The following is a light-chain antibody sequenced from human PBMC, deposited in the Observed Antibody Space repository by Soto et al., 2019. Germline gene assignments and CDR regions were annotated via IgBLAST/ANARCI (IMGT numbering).Light chain of an antibody. Sequence: QSVLTRPASVSGSPGQSITITCTGTSSDVGSYNLVSWYQQHPGKAPKLMIYEVSKRPSGVSNRFSGSKSGNTASLTISGLQAEDEADYYCCSYAGSSTLWVFGGGTKVTVL. V-gene: IGLV2-23*02. CDR1: SSDVGSYNL. CDR3: CSYAGSSTLWV. J-gene: IGLJ3*02. CDR2: EVS.